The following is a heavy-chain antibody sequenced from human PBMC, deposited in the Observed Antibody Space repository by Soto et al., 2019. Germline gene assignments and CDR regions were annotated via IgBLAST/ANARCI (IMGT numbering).Heavy chain of an antibody. D-gene: IGHD2-2*01. V-gene: IGHV3-74*01. CDR1: GFTFSSYW. CDR3: ARGDIVVVPAAPGFDWFDP. J-gene: IGHJ5*02. Sequence: GGSLRLSCAASGFTFSSYWMHWVRQAPGKGLVWVSRINSDGSSTSYADSVKGRFTISRDNAKNTLYLQMNSLRAEDTAVYYCARGDIVVVPAAPGFDWFDPWGQGTLVTVSS. CDR2: INSDGSST.